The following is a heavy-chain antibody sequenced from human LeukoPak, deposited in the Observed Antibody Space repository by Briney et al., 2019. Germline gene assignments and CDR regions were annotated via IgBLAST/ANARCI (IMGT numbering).Heavy chain of an antibody. Sequence: ASVKVSCKASGYTFTGYYMHWVRQAPGQGLEWMGWINPNSGGTNYAQKFQGRVTMTRDTSISTAYMELRRLRSDDTAVYYCARVHSVASNDAFDIWGQGTMVTVSS. CDR3: ARVHSVASNDAFDI. D-gene: IGHD6-19*01. CDR2: INPNSGGT. J-gene: IGHJ3*02. CDR1: GYTFTGYY. V-gene: IGHV1-2*02.